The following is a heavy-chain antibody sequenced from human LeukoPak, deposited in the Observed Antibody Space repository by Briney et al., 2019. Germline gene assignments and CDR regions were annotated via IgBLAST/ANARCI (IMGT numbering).Heavy chain of an antibody. J-gene: IGHJ6*02. CDR1: GDSVSSNSAA. V-gene: IGHV6-1*01. D-gene: IGHD6-13*01. CDR3: ARDGQLVGPYYYGMDV. Sequence: SQTLSLTCAISGDSVSSNSAAWNWIRQSPSRGLEWLGRTYYRSKWYNDYAVSVKSRITINLDTSKNQFSLQLDSVTPEDTAVYYCARDGQLVGPYYYGMDVWGQGTTVTVSS. CDR2: TYYRSKWYN.